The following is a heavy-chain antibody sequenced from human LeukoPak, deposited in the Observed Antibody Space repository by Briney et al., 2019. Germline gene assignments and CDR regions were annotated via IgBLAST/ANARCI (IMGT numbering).Heavy chain of an antibody. V-gene: IGHV3-30-3*01. D-gene: IGHD1-26*01. Sequence: GGSLRLSCAASGFTFSSYAMHWVRQAPGKGLEWVAVISYDGSNKYYADSVKGRLTISRDNSKNTLYLQMNSLRAEDTAVYYCARNRYPSRVGGLDYWGQGTLVTVSS. CDR3: ARNRYPSRVGGLDY. CDR1: GFTFSSYA. J-gene: IGHJ4*02. CDR2: ISYDGSNK.